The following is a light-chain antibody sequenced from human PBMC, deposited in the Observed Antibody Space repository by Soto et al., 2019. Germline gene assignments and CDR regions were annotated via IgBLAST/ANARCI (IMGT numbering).Light chain of an antibody. CDR2: GAS. J-gene: IGKJ4*01. CDR3: QQYVSSPLT. V-gene: IGKV3-20*01. Sequence: EIVLTQSPGTLSLSPGERATLSCRASQSVGNNYLAWYQQKPGQAPRLLIYGASSRATGIPDRFRGSGSGTDFTLTISRLEPKDFAVYYCQQYVSSPLTFGGGTKVEI. CDR1: QSVGNNY.